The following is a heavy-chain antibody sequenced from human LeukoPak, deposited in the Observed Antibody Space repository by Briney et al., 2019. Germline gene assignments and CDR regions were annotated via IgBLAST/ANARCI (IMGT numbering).Heavy chain of an antibody. CDR2: VSGGGGTT. CDR1: GFTFSTYA. CDR3: AKEFYFATAV. Sequence: GGSLRLSCAASGFTFSTYAMSWVRQAPGKGREWVSAVSGGGGTTHYADSVKGRFTISRDNSENTLSLRMTSLRDEDTAVYYCAKEFYFATAVWGQGTTVTVSS. J-gene: IGHJ6*02. D-gene: IGHD2-15*01. V-gene: IGHV3-23*01.